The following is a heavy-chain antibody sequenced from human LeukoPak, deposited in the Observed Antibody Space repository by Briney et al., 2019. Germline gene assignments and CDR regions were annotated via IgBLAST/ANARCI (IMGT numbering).Heavy chain of an antibody. V-gene: IGHV3-30*03. J-gene: IGHJ6*02. CDR1: GFTFSSYG. CDR3: LGCFNWNPYYYYGMDV. CDR2: ISYDGSNK. Sequence: GGSLRLSCAASGFTFSSYGMHWVRQAPGKGLEWVAVISYDGSNKYYADSVKGRFTISRDNSKNTLYLQMNSLRDEDTAVYYCLGCFNWNPYYYYGMDVWAKGPRSPSP. D-gene: IGHD1-20*01.